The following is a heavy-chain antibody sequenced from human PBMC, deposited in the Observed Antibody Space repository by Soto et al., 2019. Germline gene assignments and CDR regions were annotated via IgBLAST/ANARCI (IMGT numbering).Heavy chain of an antibody. J-gene: IGHJ6*02. D-gene: IGHD3-9*01. Sequence: ASVKVSCKASGYTFTGYYMHWVRQAPGQGLEWMGWINPNSGGTNYAQKFQGRVTMTSDTSISTAYMELSRLRSDDTAVYYCARSSHYDILTGYYSFLVGGMDVWGQGTTVTVSS. V-gene: IGHV1-2*02. CDR3: ARSSHYDILTGYYSFLVGGMDV. CDR1: GYTFTGYY. CDR2: INPNSGGT.